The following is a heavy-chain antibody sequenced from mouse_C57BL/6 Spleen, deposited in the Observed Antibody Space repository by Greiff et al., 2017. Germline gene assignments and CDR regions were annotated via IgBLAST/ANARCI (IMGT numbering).Heavy chain of an antibody. CDR1: GYTFTSYT. V-gene: IGHV1-4*01. J-gene: IGHJ3*01. CDR3: ALIYIDYDVEAY. CDR2: INPSSGYT. D-gene: IGHD2-4*01. Sequence: VKLVESGAELARPGASVKMSCKASGYTFTSYTMHWVKQRPGQGLEWIGYINPSSGYTKYNQKFKNKATLTADKSSSTAYMQLSSLTSEDSAVYYCALIYIDYDVEAYWGQGTLVTVSA.